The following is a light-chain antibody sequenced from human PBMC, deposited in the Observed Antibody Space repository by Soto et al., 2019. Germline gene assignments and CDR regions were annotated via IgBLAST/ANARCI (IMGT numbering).Light chain of an antibody. CDR2: AAS. CDR1: QDIRNF. CDR3: QKYSSVPV. Sequence: DIQMPQSPTSLSASVGDRVTITCRASQDIRNFVAWYQQKPGKAPKLLIYAASTLQSGVPSRFSGSGSGTDFTLTIDSLQPEDVATCSCQKYSSVPVFGPGTKVEIK. V-gene: IGKV1-27*01. J-gene: IGKJ3*01.